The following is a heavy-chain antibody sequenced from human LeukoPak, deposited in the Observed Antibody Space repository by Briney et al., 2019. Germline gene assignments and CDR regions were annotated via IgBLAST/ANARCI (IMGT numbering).Heavy chain of an antibody. V-gene: IGHV3-48*03. CDR3: ASLNIRRIGNAFDI. J-gene: IGHJ3*02. Sequence: HAGVSVRLSCAGSGFSFNCCEMKWVPQAPGKGRVGCSYINASGTLTHYADSMEGRFTISRDNDKESLFLQMTSLRPEDTALYYCASLNIRRIGNAFDIWGKGTMVTVSS. CDR2: INASGTLT. D-gene: IGHD1-1*01. CDR1: GFSFNCCE.